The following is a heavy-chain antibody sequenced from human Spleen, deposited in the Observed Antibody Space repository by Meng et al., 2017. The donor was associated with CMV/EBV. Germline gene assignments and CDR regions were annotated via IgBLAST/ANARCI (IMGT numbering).Heavy chain of an antibody. CDR2: IIPIPAIP. CDR1: GDTFSRYT. CDR3: ARAGPYGSGSYYPYDP. D-gene: IGHD3-10*01. V-gene: IGHV1-69*02. J-gene: IGHJ5*02. Sequence: SVKVSCKTSGDTFSRYTISWVRQAPGLGLEWMGRIIPIPAIPNYAQRFQGRVTITADKSTNTVYMELTSLKSDDTAVYYCARAGPYGSGSYYPYDPWGQGTLVTVSS.